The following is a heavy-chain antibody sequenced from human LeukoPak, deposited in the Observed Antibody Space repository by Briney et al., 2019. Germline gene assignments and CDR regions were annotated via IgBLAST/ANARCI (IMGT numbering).Heavy chain of an antibody. Sequence: GGSLRLSCAASGFTFDDYAMHWVRQAPGKGLEWVSLISWDGGSTYYADSVKGRFTISRDNSKNSLYLQMNSLRAEDTALYYCAKPARDRGVVYHYYYMDVWGKGTTVTVSS. D-gene: IGHD3-10*01. CDR1: GFTFDDYA. V-gene: IGHV3-43D*04. CDR3: AKPARDRGVVYHYYYMDV. J-gene: IGHJ6*03. CDR2: ISWDGGST.